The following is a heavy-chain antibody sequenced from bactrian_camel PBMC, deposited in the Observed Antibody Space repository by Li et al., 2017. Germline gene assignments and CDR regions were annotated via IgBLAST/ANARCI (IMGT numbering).Heavy chain of an antibody. Sequence: VQLVESGGGLVQPGGSLRLSCAASGFTFSSYAMSWVRQAPGKGLDWVSAITSGGGSAAYADSVKGRFTISKDNAKNTLYLQMNSLKPEDTAMYYCAADGFRRCFSGATWGIDYWGQGTQVTVS. J-gene: IGHJ4*01. V-gene: IGHV3S42*01. CDR2: ITSGGGSA. CDR3: AADGFRRCFSGATWGIDY. D-gene: IGHD3*01. CDR1: GFTFSSYA.